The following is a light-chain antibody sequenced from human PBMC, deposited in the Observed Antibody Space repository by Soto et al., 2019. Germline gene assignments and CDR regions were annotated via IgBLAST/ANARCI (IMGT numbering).Light chain of an antibody. CDR2: KAS. Sequence: DIQLTQSPSTLSASVGDRVTITCRASQSINGRLAWYQQKPGQAPNLLIYKASTLESGVPSRFSGSGSGTEFTLTITSLQPEDFATYYCQQYDMFGPGTKVDIK. V-gene: IGKV1-5*03. CDR1: QSINGR. CDR3: QQYDM. J-gene: IGKJ1*01.